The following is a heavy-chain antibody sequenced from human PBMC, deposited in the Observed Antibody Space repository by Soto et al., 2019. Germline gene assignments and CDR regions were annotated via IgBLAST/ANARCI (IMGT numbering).Heavy chain of an antibody. D-gene: IGHD2-2*01. CDR1: GYTFSNYG. CDR3: ARVVPGAEDWLGP. CDR2: ISLYSDGT. V-gene: IGHV1-18*01. Sequence: AASVKVSCKTSGYTFSNYGITWVRQAPGQPLEWLGWISLYSDGTNYAQKFQGRVSMTTDTSTTTAYMELRSLRSDDTAVYYCARVVPGAEDWLGPWGQGTLVTVSS. J-gene: IGHJ5*02.